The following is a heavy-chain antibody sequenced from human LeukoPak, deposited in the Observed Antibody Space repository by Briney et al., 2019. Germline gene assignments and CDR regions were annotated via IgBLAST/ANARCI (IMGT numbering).Heavy chain of an antibody. CDR2: IYPGDSDT. V-gene: IGHV5-51*01. J-gene: IGHJ4*02. CDR3: ASSLGSGSYYLLY. D-gene: IGHD3-10*02. Sequence: GESLKISCNGSGYXFTSYWICWVRQMPGKGLEWMGIIYPGDSDTRYSPSFQGQVTISADKSISTAYLQWSSLKASDTAMYYCASSLGSGSYYLLYWGQGTLVTVSS. CDR1: GYXFTSYW.